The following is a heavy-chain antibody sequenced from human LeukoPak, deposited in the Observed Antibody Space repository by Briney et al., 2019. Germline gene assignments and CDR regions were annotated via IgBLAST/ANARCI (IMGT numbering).Heavy chain of an antibody. D-gene: IGHD1-1*01. J-gene: IGHJ4*02. CDR2: ISANNGDT. Sequence: ASVTVSCTASGYTFTSYGISWVRQAPGQGLEWMGWISANNGDTDYPPKLQDRVTMTTDTYTSTAYMELRSLRSDDTAMYYCARESHETREDYWGQGTLVTVSP. CDR1: GYTFTSYG. CDR3: ARESHETREDY. V-gene: IGHV1-18*01.